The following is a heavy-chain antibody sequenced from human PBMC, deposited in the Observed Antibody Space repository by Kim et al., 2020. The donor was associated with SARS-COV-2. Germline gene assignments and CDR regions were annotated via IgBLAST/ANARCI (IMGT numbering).Heavy chain of an antibody. V-gene: IGHV7-4-1*02. CDR3: ARDTSSLSLDS. CDR2: P. D-gene: IGHD2-2*01. Sequence: PTYAQGFAGRFVFSLDTSVTTAYLQISSLKAADTAVYYCARDTSSLSLDSWGQGTLVTVSS. J-gene: IGHJ4*02.